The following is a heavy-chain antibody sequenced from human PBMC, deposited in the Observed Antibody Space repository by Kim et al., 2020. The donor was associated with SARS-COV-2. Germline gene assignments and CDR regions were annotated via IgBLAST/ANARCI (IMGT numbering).Heavy chain of an antibody. CDR2: IIPIFGTA. Sequence: SVKVSCKASGGTFSSYAISWVRQAPGQGLEWMGGIIPIFGTANYAQKFQGRVTITADESTSTAYMELSSLRSEDTAVYYCARADYYYDSSGYYPGGYFQHWGQGTLVTVSS. J-gene: IGHJ1*01. D-gene: IGHD3-22*01. CDR1: GGTFSSYA. V-gene: IGHV1-69*13. CDR3: ARADYYYDSSGYYPGGYFQH.